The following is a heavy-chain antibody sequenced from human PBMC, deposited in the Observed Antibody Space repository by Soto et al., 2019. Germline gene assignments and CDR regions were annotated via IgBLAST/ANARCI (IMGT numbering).Heavy chain of an antibody. Sequence: ASVKVSCKVSGYTLTELSMHWVRQAPGKGLEWMGGFDPEDGETIYAQKFQGRVTMTEDTSTDTAYMELSSLRSEDTAVYYCATVWSYYYDSMSRGYFDYWGQGTLVTVSS. V-gene: IGHV1-24*01. CDR1: GYTLTELS. CDR3: ATVWSYYYDSMSRGYFDY. CDR2: FDPEDGET. J-gene: IGHJ4*02. D-gene: IGHD3-22*01.